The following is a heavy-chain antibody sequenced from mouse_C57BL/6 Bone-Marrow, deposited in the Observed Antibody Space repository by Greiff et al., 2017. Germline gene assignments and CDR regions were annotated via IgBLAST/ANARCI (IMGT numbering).Heavy chain of an antibody. J-gene: IGHJ1*03. D-gene: IGHD1-1*01. CDR2: IDPSDSYT. CDR3: ARVHYYGSSYGRYFDV. V-gene: IGHV1-69*01. CDR1: GYTFTSYW. Sequence: VQLKQPGAELVMPGASVKLSCKASGYTFTSYWMHWVKQRPGQGLEWIGEIDPSDSYTNYNQKFKGKSTLTVDKSSSTAYMQLSSLTSEDSAVYYCARVHYYGSSYGRYFDVWGTGTTVTVSS.